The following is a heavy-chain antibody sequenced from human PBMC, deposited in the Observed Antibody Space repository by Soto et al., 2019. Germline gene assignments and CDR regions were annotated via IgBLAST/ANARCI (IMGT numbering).Heavy chain of an antibody. CDR2: ISGSGGST. CDR1: GFTFSSYA. V-gene: IGHV3-23*01. J-gene: IGHJ6*03. D-gene: IGHD6-13*01. CDR3: AKTGSWNYYYYYMDV. Sequence: GGSLRLSCAASGFTFSSYAMSWVRQAPGKGLEWVSAISGSGGSTYYADSVKGRFTISRDNSKNTLYLQMNSLRAEDTAVYYCAKTGSWNYYYYYMDVWGKGTTVIVSS.